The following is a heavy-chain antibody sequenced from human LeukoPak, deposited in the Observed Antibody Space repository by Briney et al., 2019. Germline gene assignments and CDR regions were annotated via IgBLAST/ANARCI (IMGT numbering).Heavy chain of an antibody. CDR1: GGTFSSYA. V-gene: IGHV1-69*05. CDR3: ARGLTIFGVVIAFDI. CDR2: IIPIFGTA. Sequence: SVKVSCKASGGTFSSYAISWVRQAPGQGLEWMGRIIPIFGTANYAQKFQGRVTITTDESTSTAYMELSSLRSEDTGVYYCARGLTIFGVVIAFDIWGQGTMVTVSS. D-gene: IGHD3-3*01. J-gene: IGHJ3*02.